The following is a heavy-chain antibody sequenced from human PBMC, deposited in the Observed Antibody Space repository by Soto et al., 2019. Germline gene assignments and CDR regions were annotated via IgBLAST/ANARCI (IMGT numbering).Heavy chain of an antibody. CDR1: GGSISSGSYY. Sequence: PSETLSLTCTVSGGSISSGSYYWGWVRQPPGKWLEWIGSIYYSGNAYYNPSLKSRVAVSVDTSKNQFSLKVTSVTATDTAVNYCARHKDTSSRYLLPDFWGQGTLVTVSS. CDR2: IYYSGNA. J-gene: IGHJ4*02. D-gene: IGHD6-13*01. CDR3: ARHKDTSSRYLLPDF. V-gene: IGHV4-39*01.